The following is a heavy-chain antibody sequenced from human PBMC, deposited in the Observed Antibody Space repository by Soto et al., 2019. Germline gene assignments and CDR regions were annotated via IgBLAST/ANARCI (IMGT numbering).Heavy chain of an antibody. D-gene: IGHD4-17*01. V-gene: IGHV4-59*12. CDR1: GGASSSYY. J-gene: IGHJ4*02. Sequence: ETLSLTCTVSGGASSSYYWSWIRQPPGKGLEWIGYIYYSGSTNYNPSVKGRFTISRDNAKNTLYLQMNSLRAEDTAVYYCVRASVTMRLDYWGQGALVTVSS. CDR3: VRASVTMRLDY. CDR2: IYYSGST.